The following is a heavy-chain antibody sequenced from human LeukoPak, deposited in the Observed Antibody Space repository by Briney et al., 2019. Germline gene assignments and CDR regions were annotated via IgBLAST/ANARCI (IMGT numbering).Heavy chain of an antibody. CDR2: LYSAGNT. CDR3: ARAREYLAIDY. D-gene: IGHD2/OR15-2a*01. V-gene: IGHV3-66*02. J-gene: IGHJ4*02. CDR1: GFTVSSNY. Sequence: GGSLRLSCAASGFTVSSNYMNWVRQVPGKGLEWVSVLYSAGNTFYADSVKGRFTTSRDNSKNTLYLQMNSLRPEDTAVYYCARAREYLAIDYWGQGTLVTVSS.